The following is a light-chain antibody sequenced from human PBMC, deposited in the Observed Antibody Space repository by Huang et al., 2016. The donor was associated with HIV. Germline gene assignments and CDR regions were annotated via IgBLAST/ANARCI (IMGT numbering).Light chain of an antibody. CDR3: QQYNNWPRT. CDR1: QRVSSN. Sequence: EIVMTQSPAPLSVSPGERATLSCRTSQRVSSNLAWYQQKPGQSPRLLIYAASTRATGIPARFSGSGSGTEFTLTISSLQSEDFAAYYCQQYNNWPRTFGQGTKVEIK. J-gene: IGKJ1*01. CDR2: AAS. V-gene: IGKV3-15*01.